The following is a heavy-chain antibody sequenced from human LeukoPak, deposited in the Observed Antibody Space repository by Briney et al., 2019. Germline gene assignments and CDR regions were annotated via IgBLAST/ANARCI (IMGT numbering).Heavy chain of an antibody. J-gene: IGHJ4*02. CDR1: GGSFSGYY. D-gene: IGHD4-17*01. V-gene: IGHV4-34*01. CDR3: ASYGDYYFDY. Sequence: SETLSLTCAVYGGSFSGYYWSWIRQPPGKGLEWIGEINHSGSTNYNPSLKSRVTISVDTSKNQFSLKLSSVTAADTAVYYYASYGDYYFDYWGQGTLVTVSS. CDR2: INHSGST.